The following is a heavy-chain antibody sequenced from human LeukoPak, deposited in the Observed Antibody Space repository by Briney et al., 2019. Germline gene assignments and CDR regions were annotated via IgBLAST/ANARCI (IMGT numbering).Heavy chain of an antibody. D-gene: IGHD5-12*01. V-gene: IGHV4-31*03. J-gene: IGHJ6*04. CDR2: IHYSGRT. CDR3: ARDRYSGYDWDFYYYGMDV. CDR1: DGSDSSADFY. Sequence: SETLSLTCSVSDGSDSSADFYWSWIRQHPGKGLEWIGHIHYSGRTYYNPSLKSRVAISLDTSKNQFSLKLGSVTAADTAVYYCARDRYSGYDWDFYYYGMDVWGKGTTVTVSS.